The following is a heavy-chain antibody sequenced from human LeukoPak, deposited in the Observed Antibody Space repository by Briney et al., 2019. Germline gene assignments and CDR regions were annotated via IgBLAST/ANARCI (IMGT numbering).Heavy chain of an antibody. Sequence: PSETLSLTCTVSGGSISGYYWSWIRQSPGKGLEWIAYIYNSGSTNYNPSLQSRVTISVDTPKSQFSLNLSSVTAADTAVYYCARYGSGTYPRFDYWGQGTLVTVSS. CDR3: ARYGSGTYPRFDY. V-gene: IGHV4-59*08. CDR2: IYNSGST. J-gene: IGHJ4*02. D-gene: IGHD3-10*01. CDR1: GGSISGYY.